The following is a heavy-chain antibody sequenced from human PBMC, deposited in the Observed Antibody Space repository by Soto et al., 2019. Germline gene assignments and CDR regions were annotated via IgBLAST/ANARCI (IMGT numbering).Heavy chain of an antibody. CDR1: GGSIRTYL. Sequence: PSETLSLTCSVSGGSIRTYLWSWIRQTPGKGLEYIGSSGNTNYNPSLKSRVTISVDTSKNQCSQKLSSVTAADTAVYYCATQEVGGTYVYTFDPWGQGTLVTVSS. V-gene: IGHV4-4*08. CDR3: ATQEVGGTYVYTFDP. J-gene: IGHJ5*02. CDR2: SGNT. D-gene: IGHD1-26*01.